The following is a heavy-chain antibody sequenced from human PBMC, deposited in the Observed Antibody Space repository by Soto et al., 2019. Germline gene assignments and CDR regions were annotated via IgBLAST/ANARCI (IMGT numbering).Heavy chain of an antibody. V-gene: IGHV4-59*01. J-gene: IGHJ4*02. CDR2: VYYTGST. D-gene: IGHD1-26*01. Sequence: SETLSLTCTVPGGSTRNYYWSWIRQPPGKGLEWIGYVYYTGSTNYIPSLESRVTISVDPSNRQFSLTLNSVTAADTAIYYCARTIHSGSFSQLDYWGQGIQVTVSS. CDR1: GGSTRNYY. CDR3: ARTIHSGSFSQLDY.